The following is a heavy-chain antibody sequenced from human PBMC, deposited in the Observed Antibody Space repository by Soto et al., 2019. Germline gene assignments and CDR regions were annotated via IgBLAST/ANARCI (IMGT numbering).Heavy chain of an antibody. CDR1: GFTFSSYG. J-gene: IGHJ6*03. D-gene: IGHD4-4*01. CDR2: ISYDGSNK. Sequence: PGGSLRLSCAASGFTFSSYGMHWVRQAPGKGLEWVAVISYDGSNKYYADSVKGRFTISRDNSKNTLYLQMNSLRAEDTAVYYCAKEGGSNNQRRGGGYYYYYMDVWGKGTTVTVSS. CDR3: AKEGGSNNQRRGGGYYYYYMDV. V-gene: IGHV3-30*18.